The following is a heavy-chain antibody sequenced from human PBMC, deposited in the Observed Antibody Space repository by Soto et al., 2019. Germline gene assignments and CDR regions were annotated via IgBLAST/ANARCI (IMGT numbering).Heavy chain of an antibody. V-gene: IGHV1-18*01. CDR2: ISAYNGNT. CDR1: GDTFTSYG. CDR3: ARGHGGAADAFDI. Sequence: ASLKVCCKASGDTFTSYGISWVRQAPGQGLEWMGWISAYNGNTNYAQKLQGRVTMTTDTSISTAYMELSSLRSEDTAVYYCARGHGGAADAFDIWGQGTMVTVS. D-gene: IGHD6-25*01. J-gene: IGHJ3*02.